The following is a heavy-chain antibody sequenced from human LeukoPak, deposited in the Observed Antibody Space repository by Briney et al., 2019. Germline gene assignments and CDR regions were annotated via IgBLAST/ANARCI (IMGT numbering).Heavy chain of an antibody. CDR3: ANRGSFAFDL. CDR2: ISSSSSYT. CDR1: GFTLSSYD. V-gene: IGHV3-11*03. Sequence: GGSLRLSCAASGFTLSSYDMNWVRQVPGKGLEWVSYISSSSSYTNYADSVKGRFTMSRDNSKNTVYLQMNSLRAEDAAVYYCANRGSFAFDLWGQGTMVTVSS. J-gene: IGHJ3*01. D-gene: IGHD3-10*01.